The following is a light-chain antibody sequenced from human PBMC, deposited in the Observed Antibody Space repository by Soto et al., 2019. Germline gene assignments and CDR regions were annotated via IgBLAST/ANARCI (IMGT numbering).Light chain of an antibody. CDR3: QQYGSSIT. Sequence: IGLTQSPCTLSFSPGERATLPSRASQSVKSSYLAWYQHKPGQAPRLLIDGTSSRATGIPDRFSGSGSGTDFTLTISRLEPEDFAVYYCQQYGSSITFGQGTRLEI. CDR2: GTS. J-gene: IGKJ5*01. V-gene: IGKV3-20*01. CDR1: QSVKSSY.